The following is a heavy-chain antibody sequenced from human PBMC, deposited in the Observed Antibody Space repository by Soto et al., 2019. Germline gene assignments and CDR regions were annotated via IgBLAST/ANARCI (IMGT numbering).Heavy chain of an antibody. CDR1: GFTFSTYA. D-gene: IGHD3-10*01. CDR2: ISGSGGTT. V-gene: IGHV3-23*01. CDR3: AKQRAGYGSGSDPYFFDF. J-gene: IGHJ4*02. Sequence: EVQLLESGGGLAQPGGSLRLSCSTSGFTFSTYAMNWVRQAPGKGLEWVSAISGSGGTTYYAVSVRGRFTISRDNSKNPLFLQMTRLRAEDTALYYCAKQRAGYGSGSDPYFFDFWGQGTLVTVSS.